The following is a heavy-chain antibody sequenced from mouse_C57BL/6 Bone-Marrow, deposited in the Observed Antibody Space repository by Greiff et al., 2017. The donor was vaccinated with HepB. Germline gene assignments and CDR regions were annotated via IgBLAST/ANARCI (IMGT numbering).Heavy chain of an antibody. CDR2: ISDGGSYT. CDR3: ARDHSSGYDFDY. D-gene: IGHD3-2*02. V-gene: IGHV5-4*01. Sequence: EVQGVESGGGLVKPGGSLKLSCAASGFTFSSYAMSWVRQTPEKRLEWVATISDGGSYTYYPDNVKGRFTISRDNAENNLYLQMSHLKSEDTAMYYCARDHSSGYDFDYWGQGTTLTVSS. J-gene: IGHJ2*01. CDR1: GFTFSSYA.